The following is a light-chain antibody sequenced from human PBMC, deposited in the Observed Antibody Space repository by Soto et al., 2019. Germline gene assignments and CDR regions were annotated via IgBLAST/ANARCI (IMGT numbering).Light chain of an antibody. Sequence: EIVLTQSPGTLSLSPGERATLSCRASQSVSSSYLAWYQQKPGQAPRLLIYGASSRATGIPDRFSGSGSGTYFPLTIRRLEAEDFAVYYCQQYGRSPNTFGQGTKLEIK. CDR2: GAS. J-gene: IGKJ2*01. V-gene: IGKV3-20*01. CDR3: QQYGRSPNT. CDR1: QSVSSSY.